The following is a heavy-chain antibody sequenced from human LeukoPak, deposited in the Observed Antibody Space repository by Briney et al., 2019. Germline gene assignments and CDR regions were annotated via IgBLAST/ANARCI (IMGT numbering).Heavy chain of an antibody. V-gene: IGHV1-3*02. Sequence: ASVRVSCKASGYTFTSYAMHWVRQAPGQRLEWMGWSNAGNGNTKYSQEFQGRVTMTTDTSTSTAYMELRSLRSDDTAVYYCARGVGATRGYYYYYMDVWGKGTTVTVSS. J-gene: IGHJ6*03. CDR2: SNAGNGNT. CDR1: GYTFTSYA. CDR3: ARGVGATRGYYYYYMDV. D-gene: IGHD1-26*01.